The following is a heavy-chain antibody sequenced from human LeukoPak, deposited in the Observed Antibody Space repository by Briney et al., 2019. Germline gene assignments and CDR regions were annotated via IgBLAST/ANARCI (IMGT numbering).Heavy chain of an antibody. CDR2: IYYSGST. D-gene: IGHD6-13*01. J-gene: IGHJ4*02. V-gene: IGHV4-39*01. CDR3: ARTAAAGGGLDYFDY. Sequence: PSETLSHTCTVSGGSISSSSYYWGWIRQPPGKGLEWIGSIYYSGSTYYNPSLKSRVTISVDTSKNQSSLKLSSVTAADTAVYYCARTAAAGGGLDYFDYWGQGTLVTVSS. CDR1: GGSISSSSYY.